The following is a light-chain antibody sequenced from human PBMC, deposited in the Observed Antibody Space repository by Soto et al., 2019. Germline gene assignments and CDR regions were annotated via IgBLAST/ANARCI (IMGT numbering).Light chain of an antibody. CDR2: DAS. Sequence: EIVLTQSPATLSLSPGERATLSCRASQSVSSYLAWYQQKPGQVPRLVIYDASNRATGIPGRFSGSGSGTDFTLTISGLETEDFGVYYCQQRSSWPRTFGQGTKVAI. J-gene: IGKJ1*01. CDR1: QSVSSY. CDR3: QQRSSWPRT. V-gene: IGKV3-11*01.